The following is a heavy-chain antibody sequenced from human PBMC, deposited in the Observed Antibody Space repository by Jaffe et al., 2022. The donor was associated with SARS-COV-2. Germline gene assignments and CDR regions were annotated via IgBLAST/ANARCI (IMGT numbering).Heavy chain of an antibody. V-gene: IGHV2-5*01. D-gene: IGHD3-10*01. CDR3: AHTITMVRGPTNWFDP. J-gene: IGHJ5*02. CDR2: IYWNDDK. CDR1: GFSLSTSGVG. Sequence: QITLKESGPTLVKPTQTLTLTCTFSGFSLSTSGVGVGWIRQPPGKALEWLALIYWNDDKRYSPSLKSRLTITKDTSKNQVVLTMTNMDPVDTATYYCAHTITMVRGPTNWFDPWGQGTLVTVSS.